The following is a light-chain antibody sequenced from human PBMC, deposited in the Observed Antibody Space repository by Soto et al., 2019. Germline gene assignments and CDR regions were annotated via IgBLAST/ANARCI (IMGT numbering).Light chain of an antibody. CDR1: ESLLHSNGYTY. J-gene: IGKJ1*01. CDR3: MQSLHTRT. V-gene: IGKV2-28*01. Sequence: DIVMTQSPLSLPVTPGEPASISCRSSESLLHSNGYTYLDWYLQKPGQSPQLLIYLGSNRASGAADRCSGSGSGTDFTLKISRVEAEDVGVYYCMQSLHTRTFGQGTKVEIK. CDR2: LGS.